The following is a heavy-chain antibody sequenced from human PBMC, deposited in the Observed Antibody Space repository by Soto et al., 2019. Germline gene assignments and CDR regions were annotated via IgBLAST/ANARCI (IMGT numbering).Heavy chain of an antibody. CDR3: ARFPASPRRSSSLYLNYYGMDV. CDR1: GYSFTNYW. CDR2: IYPGDSDT. V-gene: IGHV5-51*01. Sequence: PGESLKISCKGSGYSFTNYWIGWVRQMPGEGLEWMGIIYPGDSDTRYSPSFQGQVTISADKSISTAYLQWSSLKASDTAMYYCARFPASPRRSSSLYLNYYGMDVWGQGTTVTVSS. J-gene: IGHJ6*02. D-gene: IGHD6-13*01.